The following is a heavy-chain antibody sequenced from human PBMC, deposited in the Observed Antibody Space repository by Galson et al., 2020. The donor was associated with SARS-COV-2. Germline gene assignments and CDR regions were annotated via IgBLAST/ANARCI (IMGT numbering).Heavy chain of an antibody. CDR2: ISGAGTAT. CDR1: GFTLRSHA. CDR3: AKAPFAVAQSAHYFDY. Sequence: GESLKISCAASGFTLRSHAMSWVRQAPGKGLEWVSAISGAGTATFYADSVKGRFTISRDNSNNTLYLQLNSLRVEDTAVYYCAKAPFAVAQSAHYFDYWGQGTLVTVSS. D-gene: IGHD6-19*01. J-gene: IGHJ4*02. V-gene: IGHV3-23*01.